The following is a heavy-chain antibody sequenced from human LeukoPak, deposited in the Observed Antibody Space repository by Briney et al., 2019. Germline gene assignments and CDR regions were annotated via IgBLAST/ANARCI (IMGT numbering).Heavy chain of an antibody. CDR1: GFTFSDYY. V-gene: IGHV3-11*06. Sequence: AGGSLRLSCAASGFTFSDYYMSWIRQAPGKGLEWVSYISGSSSYTNYADSVKGRFTISRDNAKNSLYLQMNCLRAEDTAVYYCARDPEWEHEGNYFDYWGQGTLVTVSS. CDR2: ISGSSSYT. CDR3: ARDPEWEHEGNYFDY. D-gene: IGHD1-26*01. J-gene: IGHJ4*02.